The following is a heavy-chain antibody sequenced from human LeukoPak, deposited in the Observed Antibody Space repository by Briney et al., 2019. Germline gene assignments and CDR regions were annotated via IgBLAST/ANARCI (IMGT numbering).Heavy chain of an antibody. D-gene: IGHD2-15*01. J-gene: IGHJ4*02. CDR1: GFTFSSYW. V-gene: IGHV3-7*03. CDR2: IKEDGSEE. Sequence: GGSLRLSCAASGFTFSSYWMTWVRQAPGKGLECVANIKEDGSEEYYVDSVKGRFSISRDNAKNTLYLQMNSLRAEDTAVYYCAKDLYCSGGSCSGGFDYWGQGTLVTVSS. CDR3: AKDLYCSGGSCSGGFDY.